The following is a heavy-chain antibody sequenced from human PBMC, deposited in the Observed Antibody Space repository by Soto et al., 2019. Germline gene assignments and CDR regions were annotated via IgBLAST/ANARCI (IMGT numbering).Heavy chain of an antibody. CDR3: ARLEDYYDSSGYYSD. CDR1: GGTFSSYA. D-gene: IGHD3-22*01. J-gene: IGHJ4*02. Sequence: GASVKVSCKASGGTFSSYAISWVRQAPGQGLEWMGGIIPIFGTANYAQKFQGRVTITADESTSTAYMELSSLRSEDTAVYYCARLEDYYDSSGYYSDWGQGTLVTVSS. V-gene: IGHV1-69*13. CDR2: IIPIFGTA.